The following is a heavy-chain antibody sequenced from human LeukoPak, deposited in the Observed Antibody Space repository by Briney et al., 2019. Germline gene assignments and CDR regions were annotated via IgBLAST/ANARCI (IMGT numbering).Heavy chain of an antibody. V-gene: IGHV3-21*01. CDR1: EFTFSSYS. Sequence: GGSLRLSCAACEFTFSSYSMNWVRQAPGKGLEWVSSISSSSSYIYYADSVKGRFTTSRDNAKNSLYLQMNSPRAEDTAVYYCARDPIVGASSFDYWGQGTLVTVSS. CDR2: ISSSSSYI. D-gene: IGHD1-26*01. J-gene: IGHJ4*02. CDR3: ARDPIVGASSFDY.